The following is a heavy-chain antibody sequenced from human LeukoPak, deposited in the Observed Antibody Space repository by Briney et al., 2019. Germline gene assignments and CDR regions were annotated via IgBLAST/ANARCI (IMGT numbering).Heavy chain of an antibody. D-gene: IGHD7-27*01. CDR2: ISGSGGST. J-gene: IGHJ4*02. Sequence: GGSLRLSCAASGFTFSNYAMSWVRQAQGKGLEWVSAISGSGGSTYYADSVKGRFTISRDHSKNTLYLQTNSLRAEDTAVYYCAKLTGDRHYWGQGALVTVSS. CDR3: AKLTGDRHY. V-gene: IGHV3-23*01. CDR1: GFTFSNYA.